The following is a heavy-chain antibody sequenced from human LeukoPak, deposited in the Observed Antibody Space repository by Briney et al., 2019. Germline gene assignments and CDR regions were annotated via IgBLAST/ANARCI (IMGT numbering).Heavy chain of an antibody. Sequence: ASVTVSCKASGYTFTSYGISWVRRAPGQGVEWMGWISAYNGNTNYAQRLQGRVTMTTDTSTSTAYMELRSLRSDDTAVYSCARGLEAMRPLSDYWGQGTLVTVSS. CDR2: ISAYNGNT. D-gene: IGHD2-2*01. J-gene: IGHJ4*02. CDR3: ARGLEAMRPLSDY. V-gene: IGHV1-18*04. CDR1: GYTFTSYG.